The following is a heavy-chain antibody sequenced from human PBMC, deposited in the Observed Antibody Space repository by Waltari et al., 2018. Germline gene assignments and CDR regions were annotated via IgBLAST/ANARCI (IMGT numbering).Heavy chain of an antibody. V-gene: IGHV3-74*01. CDR2: INSDGSST. CDR3: ARVATKTYSSPVPGRPYYYGMDV. J-gene: IGHJ6*02. Sequence: EEQLVESGGGLAQPGESLRLSCAASGFTFSRYWMDWVSKAPGKGLVWVSRINSDGSSTTYADSVKGRFTISRDNGKNTLYVQMNRLRAEDTAVYYCARVATKTYSSPVPGRPYYYGMDVWGQGTTVTVSS. CDR1: GFTFSRYW. D-gene: IGHD3-22*01.